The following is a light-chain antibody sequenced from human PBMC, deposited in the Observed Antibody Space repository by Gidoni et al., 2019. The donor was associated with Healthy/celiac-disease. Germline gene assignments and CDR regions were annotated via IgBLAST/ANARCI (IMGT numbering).Light chain of an antibody. CDR3: QQYNNWPPLT. J-gene: IGKJ4*01. CDR1: QSVSSN. V-gene: IGKV3D-15*01. CDR2: GAS. Sequence: EIVMTQSPATLSVSPGYRATLSCRASQSVSSNFAWYQQKPGQAPRLLIYGASTRATGIPARFSGSGSGTEFTLTISSLQSEDFAVYYCQQYNNWPPLTFGGGTKVEIK.